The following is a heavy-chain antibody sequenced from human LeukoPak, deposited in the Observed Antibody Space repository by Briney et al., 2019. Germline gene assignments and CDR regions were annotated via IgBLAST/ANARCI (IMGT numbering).Heavy chain of an antibody. Sequence: PGGSLRFSCAASGFTVSSNHMSWVRQAPGKGLDWVSSIYTSGSTNYAEPVKVRFTLSRDISKNTLYLQMNSLRAEDTAVYYCARWGRDSSGLYSYQFDYWGQGTLVTVSS. CDR2: IYTSGST. CDR1: GFTVSSNH. J-gene: IGHJ4*02. V-gene: IGHV3-53*01. D-gene: IGHD3-22*01. CDR3: ARWGRDSSGLYSYQFDY.